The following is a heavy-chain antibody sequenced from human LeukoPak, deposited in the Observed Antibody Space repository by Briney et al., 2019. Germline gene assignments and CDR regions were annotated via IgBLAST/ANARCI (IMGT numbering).Heavy chain of an antibody. CDR1: GFTFDDYA. CDR3: AKDNRMPEYQVWGCYFPGVYYYYYMYF. Sequence: PGGSLRLSCAAPGFTFDDYAMHWVRQAPGKGLEWVSLISGDGGSTYYADSVKGGFTISRDNSKTSLYLQINSLRTETTAFYTCAKDNRMPEYQVWGCYFPGVYYYYYMYFWGKGTTVPVSS. CDR2: ISGDGGST. V-gene: IGHV3-43*02. J-gene: IGHJ6*03. D-gene: IGHD3-16*01.